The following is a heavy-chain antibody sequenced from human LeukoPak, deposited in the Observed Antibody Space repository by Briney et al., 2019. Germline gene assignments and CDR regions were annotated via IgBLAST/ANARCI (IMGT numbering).Heavy chain of an antibody. D-gene: IGHD3-16*02. J-gene: IGHJ4*02. V-gene: IGHV4-34*01. CDR1: GGSFSGYY. CDR2: INHSGST. Sequence: SETLSLTCAVYGGSFSGYYWSWIRQPPGKGLEWIGEINHSGSTNYNPSLKSRVTISVDTSKNQFSLKLSSVTAADTAVYYCARLYYDYVWGSYRCYPQMVDYWGQGTLVTVSS. CDR3: ARLYYDYVWGSYRCYPQMVDY.